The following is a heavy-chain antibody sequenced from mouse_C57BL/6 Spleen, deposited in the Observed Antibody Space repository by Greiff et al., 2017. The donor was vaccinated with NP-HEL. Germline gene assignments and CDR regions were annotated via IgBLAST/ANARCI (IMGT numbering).Heavy chain of an antibody. J-gene: IGHJ1*03. Sequence: EVQLQQSGAELVRPGASVKLSCTASGFNIKDYYMHWVKQRPEQGLEWIGRIDPEDGDTEYAPKFQGKATMTADTSSNTAYLQLSSLTSEDTAVYYCTTPYCYGSSYRYFDVWGTGTTVTVSS. CDR1: GFNIKDYY. CDR2: IDPEDGDT. CDR3: TTPYCYGSSYRYFDV. V-gene: IGHV14-1*01. D-gene: IGHD1-1*01.